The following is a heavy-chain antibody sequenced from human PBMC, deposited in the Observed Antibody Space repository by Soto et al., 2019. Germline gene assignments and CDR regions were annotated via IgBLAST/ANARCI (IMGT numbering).Heavy chain of an antibody. J-gene: IGHJ1*01. CDR2: VFTTGST. V-gene: IGHV4-4*07. CDR3: ARSSVTGPEYLQP. CDR1: GVSVNSYY. D-gene: IGHD2-21*02. Sequence: SETLSLTCTVSGVSVNSYYWSWVRQPPGEGLEWIGHVFTTGSTKFNPSLKSRVTMSVDTSKNQFSLKLTSVTAADTALYYCARSSVTGPEYLQPWGHGTLVTVSS.